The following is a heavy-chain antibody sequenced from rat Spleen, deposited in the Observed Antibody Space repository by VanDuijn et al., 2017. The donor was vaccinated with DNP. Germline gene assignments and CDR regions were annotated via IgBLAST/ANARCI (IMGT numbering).Heavy chain of an antibody. CDR3: ARRVMDA. CDR1: GFTFSNYD. CDR2: ISPSGGST. J-gene: IGHJ4*01. Sequence: EVQLVESGGGLVQPGRSMKLSCAASGFTFSNYDMAWVRQAPTKGLEWFASISPSGGSTYFRDSVKGRFTVSRDNAKSTLYLQMDSLRSEDTATYYCARRVMDAWGQGTSVTVSS. V-gene: IGHV5-25*01.